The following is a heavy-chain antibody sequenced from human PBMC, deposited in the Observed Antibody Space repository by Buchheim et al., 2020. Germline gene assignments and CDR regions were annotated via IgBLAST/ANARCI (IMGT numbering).Heavy chain of an antibody. D-gene: IGHD3-10*01. Sequence: EVQLLESGGGLVQPGGSLRLSCAASGFTFSSYAMSWVRQAPGKGLEWVSAISGSGGSTYYADSVKGRFTISSDNSKNTLYHQMNSLRAEDTAVYYCAKLDGSGILNYYGMDVWGQGTT. CDR3: AKLDGSGILNYYGMDV. V-gene: IGHV3-23*01. CDR2: ISGSGGST. CDR1: GFTFSSYA. J-gene: IGHJ6*02.